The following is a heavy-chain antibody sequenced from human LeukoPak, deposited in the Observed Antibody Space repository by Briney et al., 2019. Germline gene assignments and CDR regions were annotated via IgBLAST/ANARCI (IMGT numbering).Heavy chain of an antibody. Sequence: GGSLRLSCAASEFTFSSYAMSWVRQAPEKGLEWVSAISDSGGSTYYADSVKGRFTGSRDNSKNTMYLQMNSLRAEDTAVYYCAKDRRACSSSSCYYRFDYWGQGTLVTVSS. CDR1: EFTFSSYA. V-gene: IGHV3-23*01. D-gene: IGHD2-2*01. J-gene: IGHJ4*02. CDR2: ISDSGGST. CDR3: AKDRRACSSSSCYYRFDY.